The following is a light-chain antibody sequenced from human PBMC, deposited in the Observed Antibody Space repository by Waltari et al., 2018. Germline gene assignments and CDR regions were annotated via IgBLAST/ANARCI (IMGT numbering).Light chain of an antibody. V-gene: IGLV1-40*01. Sequence: QSVLTQPASVSGAPGQRVTISCTGSSSNIGAGYDVNWYQQLPGEAPKLLIYVNTNRPSGVPDRVSGSKSGTSASLAITGLRADDEADYYCQSYDSSLGGSVFGGGTKLTVL. J-gene: IGLJ2*01. CDR3: QSYDSSLGGSV. CDR1: SSNIGAGYD. CDR2: VNT.